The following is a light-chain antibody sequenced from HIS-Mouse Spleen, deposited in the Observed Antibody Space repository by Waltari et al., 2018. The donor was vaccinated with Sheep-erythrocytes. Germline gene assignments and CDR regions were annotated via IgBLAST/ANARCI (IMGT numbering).Light chain of an antibody. J-gene: IGLJ1*01. CDR3: CSYAGSYNHV. CDR1: SSDVGCYNY. Sequence: QSAMTQPRSVSGSPGQSVTISCTGTSSDVGCYNYVSRYQQYPGKAPKLMIYDVSKRPSGVPDRFSGSKSGNTASLTISGLQAEDEADYYCCSYAGSYNHVFATGTKVTVL. CDR2: DVS. V-gene: IGLV2-11*01.